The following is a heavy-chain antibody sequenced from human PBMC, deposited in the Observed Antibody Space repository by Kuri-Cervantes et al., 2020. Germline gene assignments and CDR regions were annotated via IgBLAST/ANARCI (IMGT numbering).Heavy chain of an antibody. CDR1: GFTFSSYG. J-gene: IGHJ4*02. CDR3: AKATDYGVRATADY. D-gene: IGHD4-17*01. V-gene: IGHV3-30*18. CDR2: ISYDGSNK. Sequence: GGSLRLSCAASGFTFSSYGMHWVRQAPGKGLEWVAVISYDGSNKYYADSVKGRFTISRDNSKNTLYLQMNSLRAEDTAVYYCAKATDYGVRATADYWGQGTLVTVSS.